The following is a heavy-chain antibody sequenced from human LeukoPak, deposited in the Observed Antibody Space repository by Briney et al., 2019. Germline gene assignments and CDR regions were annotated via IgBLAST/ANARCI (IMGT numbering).Heavy chain of an antibody. CDR2: INHSGST. J-gene: IGHJ4*02. D-gene: IGHD6-13*01. V-gene: IGHV4-34*01. CDR1: GGSFSGYY. CDR3: ARDAVGSSWYGGHYFDY. Sequence: SETLSLTCAVYGGSFSGYYWSWIRQPPGKGLEWIGEINHSGSTNYNPSLKSRVTISVDKSKNQFSLKLSSVTAADTAVYYCARDAVGSSWYGGHYFDYWGQGTLVTVSS.